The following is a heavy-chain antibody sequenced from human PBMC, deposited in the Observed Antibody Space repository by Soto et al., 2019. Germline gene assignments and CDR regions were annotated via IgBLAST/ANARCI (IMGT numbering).Heavy chain of an antibody. CDR3: ARDRYYGSGRHYFFDN. D-gene: IGHD3-10*01. CDR1: GFTFSSFG. J-gene: IGHJ4*02. V-gene: IGHV3-30*03. CDR2: ISSDENDK. Sequence: GGSLRLSCSASGFTFSSFGMHWVRQAPGKGLERVAVISSDENDKDYVDSVKGRFTVSRDNYRNTLFLHMNNLRAEDTAVYYCARDRYYGSGRHYFFDNWGQGTRGTV.